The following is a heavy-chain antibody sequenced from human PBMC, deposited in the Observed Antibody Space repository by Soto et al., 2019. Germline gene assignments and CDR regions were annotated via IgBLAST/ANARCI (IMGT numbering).Heavy chain of an antibody. CDR3: AKSSDYNSGSLAY. CDR1: DFSLSNAW. D-gene: IGHD3-10*01. Sequence: PGGSLRLSCAASDFSLSNAWMNWVRQAPGKGLEWVGRIKSKSDGGTADYAAPVKGRFTISRDESENTLFLQMSSLKTEDTAVYYCAKSSDYNSGSLAYWGQGTLVTVSS. J-gene: IGHJ4*02. CDR2: IKSKSDGGTA. V-gene: IGHV3-15*07.